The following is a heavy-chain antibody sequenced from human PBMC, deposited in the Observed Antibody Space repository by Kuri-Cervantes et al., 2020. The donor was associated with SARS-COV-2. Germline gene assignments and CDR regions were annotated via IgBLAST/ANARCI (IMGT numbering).Heavy chain of an antibody. CDR3: ARAPRDCRSTRCYIYSYSYMDG. V-gene: IGHV1-69*04. D-gene: IGHD2-2*02. J-gene: IGHJ6*03. CDR1: GGTFSSYA. Sequence: SVKVSCKASGGTFSSYAISWVRQAPGQGLEWMGRIIPILGTANYAQKFQGRVTITADKSTSTAYMELSSLRSDDTAVYYCARAPRDCRSTRCYIYSYSYMDGWGKGTTVTVSS. CDR2: IIPILGTA.